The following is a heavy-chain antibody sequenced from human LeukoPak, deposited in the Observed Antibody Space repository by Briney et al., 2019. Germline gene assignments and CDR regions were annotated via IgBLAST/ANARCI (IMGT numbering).Heavy chain of an antibody. Sequence: SVKFSCKASGGTFSSYTISWVRQAPGQGLEWMGRIIPILGIANYAQKFQGRVTITADKSTRTAYMELSSLRSEDTAVYYCASSANWDFDYWGQGTLVSVSS. CDR3: ASSANWDFDY. D-gene: IGHD7-27*01. CDR2: IIPILGIA. J-gene: IGHJ4*02. V-gene: IGHV1-69*02. CDR1: GGTFSSYT.